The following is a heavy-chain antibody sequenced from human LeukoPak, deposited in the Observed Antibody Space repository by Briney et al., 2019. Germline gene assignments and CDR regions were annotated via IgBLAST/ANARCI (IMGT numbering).Heavy chain of an antibody. V-gene: IGHV3-43*02. J-gene: IGHJ4*02. Sequence: GGSLRRSCAASGFTFDDYAMHGVRQAPGKGLEWVSLISGDGGSTYYADSVKGRFTISRDNSKNSLYLQMNSLRTEDTALYYCAKPRGQPYYFDYWGQGTLVTVSS. D-gene: IGHD1-14*01. CDR2: ISGDGGST. CDR1: GFTFDDYA. CDR3: AKPRGQPYYFDY.